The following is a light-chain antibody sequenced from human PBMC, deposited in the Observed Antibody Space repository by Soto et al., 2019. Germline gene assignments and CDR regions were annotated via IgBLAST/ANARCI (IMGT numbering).Light chain of an antibody. CDR1: QSVSSY. Sequence: EIVLTHSPATLSLSPGERATLSCRASQSVSSYLAWYQQKPGQAPRLLIYDAFNRATGIPARFSGSGSGTDFTLTISRLEPEDFAVYYCQQRRKWPPEVTFGQGTRLEIK. CDR2: DAF. V-gene: IGKV3-11*01. J-gene: IGKJ5*01. CDR3: QQRRKWPPEVT.